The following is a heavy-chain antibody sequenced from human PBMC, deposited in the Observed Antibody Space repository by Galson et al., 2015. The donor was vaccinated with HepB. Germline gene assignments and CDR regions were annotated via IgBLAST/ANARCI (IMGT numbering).Heavy chain of an antibody. CDR1: GYTFTSYY. J-gene: IGHJ4*02. CDR2: INPSGGST. Sequence: SVKVSCKASGYTFTSYYMHWVRQAPGQGLEWMGIINPSGGSTSYAQKFQGRVTMTRDTSTSTVYMELSSPRSEDTAVYYCATLGMAVAGVFDYWGQGTLVTVSS. V-gene: IGHV1-46*01. D-gene: IGHD6-19*01. CDR3: ATLGMAVAGVFDY.